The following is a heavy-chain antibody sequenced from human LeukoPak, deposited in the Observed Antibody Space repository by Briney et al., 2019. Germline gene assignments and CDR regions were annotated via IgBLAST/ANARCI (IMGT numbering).Heavy chain of an antibody. V-gene: IGHV1-46*01. Sequence: ASVKVSCKASGYTSTSYYMHWVPQAPGKGLEWIGIINPSGGSTSYAQKFQGKVTMTRDTSTSTVYMELSSLRSEDTAVYYCARDLKGGSSNFDYWGQGTLVTVSS. CDR2: INPSGGST. CDR1: GYTSTSYY. D-gene: IGHD1-26*01. J-gene: IGHJ4*02. CDR3: ARDLKGGSSNFDY.